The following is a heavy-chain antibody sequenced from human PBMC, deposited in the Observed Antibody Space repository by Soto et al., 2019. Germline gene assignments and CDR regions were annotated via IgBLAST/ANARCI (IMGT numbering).Heavy chain of an antibody. CDR1: GGTFSSYA. D-gene: IGHD5-18*01. CDR2: LIPIFGTA. V-gene: IGHV1-69*06. CDR3: ARGGRGYSYGPTYNLFVP. Sequence: QVQLVQSGAEVKKPGSSVKVSCKASGGTFSSYAISWLRQAPGQGLEWMGGLIPIFGTANYAHKFQGRVTITEDKSPSTAYMELSSLRSEDTAVYYCARGGRGYSYGPTYNLFVPWGQGTLVTVSS. J-gene: IGHJ5*02.